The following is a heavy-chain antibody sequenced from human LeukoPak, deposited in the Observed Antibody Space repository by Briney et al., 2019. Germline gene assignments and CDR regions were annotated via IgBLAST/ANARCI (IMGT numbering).Heavy chain of an antibody. CDR2: ICSCGGRT. CDR1: GFTFSSCA. CDR3: AKGDREEVAGGTGFDY. Sequence: GGSLTLSCTVSGFTFSSCAMSWVRDAPGKGREWVSAICSCGGRTYYADSVQGRFTFSRDNSKNTLSLQMQSLRREDTPVYYCAKGDREEVAGGTGFDYWGQGTLVTVSA. J-gene: IGHJ4*02. D-gene: IGHD6-13*01. V-gene: IGHV3-23*01.